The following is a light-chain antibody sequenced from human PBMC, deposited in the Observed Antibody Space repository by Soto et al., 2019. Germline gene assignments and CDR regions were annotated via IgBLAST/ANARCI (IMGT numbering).Light chain of an antibody. J-gene: IGLJ3*02. V-gene: IGLV2-23*01. CDR1: SGDVGTYDL. Sequence: QSVLTQPASVSGSPGQSITISCTGTSGDVGTYDLVSWYQHHPGAAPKLMIYEATRRPSGISNRLSGSKSGNTASLTISGLQAEDEAAYYCCSFSGSNSWVFGGGTKLTVL. CDR3: CSFSGSNSWV. CDR2: EAT.